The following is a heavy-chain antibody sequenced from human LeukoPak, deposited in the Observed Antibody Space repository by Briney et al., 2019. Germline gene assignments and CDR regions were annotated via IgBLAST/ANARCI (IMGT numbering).Heavy chain of an antibody. CDR1: GYTFTDFA. CDR3: ARNGDPGPYYFDF. Sequence: GASVMVSCKASGYTFTDFAMSWVRQAPGQGLEWMGKISVYNGHTNSVQKFQGRVTMTRDTSTSTAYMELMSLRPDDTAVYFCARNGDPGPYYFDFWGQGTLVTVSS. J-gene: IGHJ4*02. D-gene: IGHD2-21*02. V-gene: IGHV1-18*01. CDR2: ISVYNGHT.